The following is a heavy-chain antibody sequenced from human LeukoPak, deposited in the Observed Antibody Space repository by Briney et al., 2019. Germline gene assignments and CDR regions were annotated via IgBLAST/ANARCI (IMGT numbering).Heavy chain of an antibody. CDR3: AREGDESFDY. CDR1: VDTLTDYY. V-gene: IGHV1-2*02. Sequence: ASVKDSCMSSVDTLTDYYMHWVRRAPGQGLEWMGWINPNSGGTNYAQKFQGRVTMTRDTSIRTVYMELSRLRSDDTAVYYFAREGDESFDYWGQATLVTVSS. CDR2: INPNSGGT. J-gene: IGHJ4*02. D-gene: IGHD3-10*01.